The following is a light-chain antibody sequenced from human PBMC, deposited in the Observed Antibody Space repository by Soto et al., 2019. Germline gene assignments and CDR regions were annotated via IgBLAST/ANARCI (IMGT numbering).Light chain of an antibody. J-gene: IGKJ1*01. CDR3: QHYNSYSEA. CDR1: QSVNSN. CDR2: GAY. V-gene: IGKV3-15*01. Sequence: EXXXTXXPXTXSLSPGERATLSCRASQSVNSNLAWYQQKPGQAPRLLIYGAYTRATGIPARFSGSGSGTEFTLTISSLQPDDFAAYYCQHYNSYSEAFGQGTKVDIK.